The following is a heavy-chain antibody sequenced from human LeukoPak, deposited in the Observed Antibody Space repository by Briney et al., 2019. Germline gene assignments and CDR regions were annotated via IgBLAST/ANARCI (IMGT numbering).Heavy chain of an antibody. D-gene: IGHD6-19*01. CDR2: INPNSGAT. CDR1: VYTFTPYY. J-gene: IGHJ4*02. Sequence: ASVKVSCTASVYTFTPYYMHWVRQAPGQGLEWMGWINPNSGATDSAQKFQGRLTMTRDTSISTAHMELSSLISDDTAVYYCARGVAVAGKDYWGQGTLVTVSS. V-gene: IGHV1-2*02. CDR3: ARGVAVAGKDY.